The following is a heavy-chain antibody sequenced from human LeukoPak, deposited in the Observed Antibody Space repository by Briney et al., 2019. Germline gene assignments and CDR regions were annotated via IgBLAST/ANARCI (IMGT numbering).Heavy chain of an antibody. V-gene: IGHV3-7*03. D-gene: IGHD3-16*01. CDR2: VNRDGSET. J-gene: IGHJ6*02. Sequence: GGSLRLSCAASGFALSSHWMTWVRQVPGRGPEWVANVNRDGSETYYLDSVKGRFTISKDNAKNSLYLQMNSLRAEDTALYHCARNDGMDVWGQGTTVIVSS. CDR1: GFALSSHW. CDR3: ARNDGMDV.